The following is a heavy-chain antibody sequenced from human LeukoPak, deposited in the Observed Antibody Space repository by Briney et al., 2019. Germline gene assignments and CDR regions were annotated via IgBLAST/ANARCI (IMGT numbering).Heavy chain of an antibody. J-gene: IGHJ3*02. CDR1: GYTLTELS. CDR3: ATTGRGYSYGPRAAFDI. Sequence: ASVKVSCKVSGYTLTELSMHWVRQAPGKGLEWMGGFDPEDGETIYAQKSQGRVTMTEDTSTDTAYMELSSLRSEDTAVYYCATTGRGYSYGPRAAFDIWGQGTMVTVSS. CDR2: FDPEDGET. V-gene: IGHV1-24*01. D-gene: IGHD5-18*01.